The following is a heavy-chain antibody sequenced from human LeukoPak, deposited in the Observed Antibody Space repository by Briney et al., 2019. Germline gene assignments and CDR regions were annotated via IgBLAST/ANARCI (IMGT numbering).Heavy chain of an antibody. CDR3: ARGQIRMGYYYYYYGMDV. J-gene: IGHJ6*02. D-gene: IGHD1-26*01. Sequence: SETLSLTCTVSGGSISSYYWSWIRQPPGKGLEWIGYIYHSGSTNYNPSLKSRVTISVDTSKNQFSLKLSSVTAADTAVYYCARGQIRMGYYYYYYGMDVWGQGTTVTVSS. V-gene: IGHV4-59*01. CDR2: IYHSGST. CDR1: GGSISSYY.